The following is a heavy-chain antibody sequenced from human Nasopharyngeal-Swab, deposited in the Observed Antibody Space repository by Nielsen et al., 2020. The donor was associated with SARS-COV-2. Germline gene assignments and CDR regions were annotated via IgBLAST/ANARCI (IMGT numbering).Heavy chain of an antibody. CDR3: ASFYYGSSGSVGAFDI. D-gene: IGHD3-22*01. CDR1: GGSVSSGSYY. J-gene: IGHJ3*02. Sequence: SETLSLTCTVSGGSVSSGSYYWSWIRQPPGKGLEWIGYIYYSGSTNYNPSLKSRVTISVDKSKNQFSLKLSSVTAADTAVYYCASFYYGSSGSVGAFDIWGQGTMVTVSS. CDR2: IYYSGST. V-gene: IGHV4-61*01.